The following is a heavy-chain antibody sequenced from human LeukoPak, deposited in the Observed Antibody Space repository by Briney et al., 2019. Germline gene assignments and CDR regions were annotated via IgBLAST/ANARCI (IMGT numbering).Heavy chain of an antibody. Sequence: SETLSLTCTVSGGSISSSRYYWSWIRQPAGKGLEWIGRIYTSGSTNYNPSLKSRVTISVDTSKNQFSLKLSSVTAADTAVYYCARGVSGDYPYYYYYYYMDVWGKGTTVTVSS. CDR1: GGSISSSRYY. D-gene: IGHD4-17*01. V-gene: IGHV4-61*02. CDR3: ARGVSGDYPYYYYYYYMDV. J-gene: IGHJ6*03. CDR2: IYTSGST.